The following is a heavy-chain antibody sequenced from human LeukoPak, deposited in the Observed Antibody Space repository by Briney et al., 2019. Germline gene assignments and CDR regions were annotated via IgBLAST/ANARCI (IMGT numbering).Heavy chain of an antibody. D-gene: IGHD3-10*01. V-gene: IGHV3-74*01. Sequence: GGSLRLSCAASGFTFSSYWMRWVRQAPGKGLVWVSHINSDGSTTSYADSVKGRFTISRDNAKNTLYLQMNSLSLEDTAVYYCARGQRFADYWGQGTPVTVCS. CDR2: INSDGSTT. CDR3: ARGQRFADY. J-gene: IGHJ4*02. CDR1: GFTFSSYW.